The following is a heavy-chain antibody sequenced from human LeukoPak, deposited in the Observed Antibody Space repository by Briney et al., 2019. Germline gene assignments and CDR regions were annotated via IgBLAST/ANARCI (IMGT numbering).Heavy chain of an antibody. D-gene: IGHD3-16*01. CDR2: ISDSGGTT. CDR1: GFTFSSYA. Sequence: PGGSLRFSCAASGFTFSSYAMSWVRQAPGKGLEWVSSISDSGGTTFYADSVKGRFTISRDNSKNTLYLQMNSLRAEETAVYYCAKGGGQTFDYWGQGTLVTVSS. J-gene: IGHJ4*02. V-gene: IGHV3-23*01. CDR3: AKGGGQTFDY.